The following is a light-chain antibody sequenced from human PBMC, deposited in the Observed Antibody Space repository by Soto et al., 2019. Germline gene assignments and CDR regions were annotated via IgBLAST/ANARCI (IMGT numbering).Light chain of an antibody. V-gene: IGKV3-20*01. J-gene: IGKJ4*01. CDR3: QQYGTSPLT. CDR1: HSVFNNY. Sequence: EIVLTQSPDTLSLSPGERVTLSCRASHSVFNNYLGWYQQKPGQAPSLLIFGASNRATGTPERISGSGSGTAFTLTISSLESEDFGVSYCQQYGTSPLTFGGGTKVEIK. CDR2: GAS.